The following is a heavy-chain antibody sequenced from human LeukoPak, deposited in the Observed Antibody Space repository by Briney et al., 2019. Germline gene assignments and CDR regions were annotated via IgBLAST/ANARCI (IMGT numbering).Heavy chain of an antibody. CDR1: GFTFSSYE. D-gene: IGHD3-3*01. J-gene: IGHJ4*02. V-gene: IGHV3-48*03. Sequence: GGSLRLSCAASGFTFSSYEMNWVRQAPGKGLEWVSYISSSGSTIYYADSVKGRFTISRDNAKNSLYLQMNSLRAEDTAVYYCARDLQTYDDFWSGFDYWGQGTLVTVSS. CDR3: ARDLQTYDDFWSGFDY. CDR2: ISSSGSTI.